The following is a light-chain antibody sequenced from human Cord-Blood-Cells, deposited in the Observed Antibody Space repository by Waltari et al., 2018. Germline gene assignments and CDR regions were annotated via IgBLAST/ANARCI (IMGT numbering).Light chain of an antibody. J-gene: IGLJ3*02. CDR1: RRDVGSYHR. CDR3: SSYTSSSTLV. Sequence: QSALTPPPSVSESPGQAVTISCTGTRRDVGSYHRVSWYQQPPGTAPKLMMYEVSNRPSGVPDRFSGSKSGNTASLTISGLQAEDEADYYCSSYTSSSTLVFGGGTKLTVL. V-gene: IGLV2-18*02. CDR2: EVS.